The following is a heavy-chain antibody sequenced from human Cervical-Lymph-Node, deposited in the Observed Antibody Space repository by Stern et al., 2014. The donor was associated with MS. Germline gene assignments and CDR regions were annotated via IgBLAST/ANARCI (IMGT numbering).Heavy chain of an antibody. Sequence: EVQLVEYGGGLVQPGGSLRLSCAASGFTFTGYWMSWVRQTPERGLEWVANIKQDGSDKTYADSGKGRFTVSRDNTKTSLYLQMNSLRGEDTAVYYCARLEYTSWSRGFDFWGLGTLVTVSS. V-gene: IGHV3-7*01. CDR1: GFTFTGYW. CDR2: IKQDGSDK. J-gene: IGHJ4*02. D-gene: IGHD6-6*01. CDR3: ARLEYTSWSRGFDF.